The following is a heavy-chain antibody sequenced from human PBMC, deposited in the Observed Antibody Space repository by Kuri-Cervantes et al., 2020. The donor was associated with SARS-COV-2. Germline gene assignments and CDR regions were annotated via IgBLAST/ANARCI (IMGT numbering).Heavy chain of an antibody. CDR3: ARDPTDIVATSNWFDP. Sequence: ASVKVSCKASGYTFTGYYMHWVRQAPGQGLEWMGWINPNSGGTNYAQKFQGRVTMTRDTSISTAYMELSRLRSDDTAVYYCARDPTDIVATSNWFDPWGQGTLVTGLL. CDR1: GYTFTGYY. V-gene: IGHV1-2*02. J-gene: IGHJ5*02. CDR2: INPNSGGT. D-gene: IGHD5-12*01.